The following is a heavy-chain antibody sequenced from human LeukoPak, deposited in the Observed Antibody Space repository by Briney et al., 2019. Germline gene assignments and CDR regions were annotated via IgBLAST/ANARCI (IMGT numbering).Heavy chain of an antibody. CDR1: GFTFSSYS. CDR3: ARDPSTWEYYYGSGSEGAFDI. J-gene: IGHJ3*02. CDR2: ISSSSSYI. Sequence: GGSLRLSCAASGFTFSSYSMNWVRQAPGKGLEWVSSISSSSSYIYYADSVKGRFTISRDNAKNSLYLQMNSLRAEDTAVYYCARDPSTWEYYYGSGSEGAFDIWGQGTMVTVSS. V-gene: IGHV3-21*01. D-gene: IGHD3-10*01.